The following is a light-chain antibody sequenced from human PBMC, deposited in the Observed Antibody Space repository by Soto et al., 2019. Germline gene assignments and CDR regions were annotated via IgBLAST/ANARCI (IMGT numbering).Light chain of an antibody. CDR3: SSYTTSSTWA. CDR2: EVS. CDR1: SSDVGTYNY. J-gene: IGLJ3*02. V-gene: IGLV2-14*01. Sequence: QSVLTQPASVSGSPGQSITISCTGTSSDVGTYNYVSWYQQHPGKAPKLMIYEVSNRPSGVSNRFSGSKSGNTASLTISGLQAEDEAEYYCSSYTTSSTWAFGGGTKVTVL.